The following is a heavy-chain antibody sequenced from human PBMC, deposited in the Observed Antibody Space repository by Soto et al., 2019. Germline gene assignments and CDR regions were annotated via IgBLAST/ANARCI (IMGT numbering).Heavy chain of an antibody. CDR1: VFTFSSYA. D-gene: IGHD3-3*01. V-gene: IGHV3-23*01. CDR3: AKDPPYGFWSVDP. J-gene: IGHJ5*02. Sequence: XGSLRLSCASSVFTFSSYAMSWVRHSPGKGLEWVSAISGSGGSTYYADSVKGRFTISRDNSKNTLYLQMNSLRAEDTAVYYCAKDPPYGFWSVDPLGPVTLHTVSS. CDR2: ISGSGGST.